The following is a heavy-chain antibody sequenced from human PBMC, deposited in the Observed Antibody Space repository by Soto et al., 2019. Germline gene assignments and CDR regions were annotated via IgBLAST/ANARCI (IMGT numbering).Heavy chain of an antibody. CDR1: GGSISSDDYY. D-gene: IGHD2-21*02. Sequence: QVQLQESGPGLVKPSQTLSLTCTVSGGSISSDDYYWSWIRQPPGKGLEWIGYIFYSGNTYYNPSRKSRVTRSVDTATNQFSLKLSSVTAADTAVYYWATVPRVGDRSPRPYYFDYWGRGTLVTVSS. CDR3: ATVPRVGDRSPRPYYFDY. V-gene: IGHV4-30-4*01. CDR2: IFYSGNT. J-gene: IGHJ4*02.